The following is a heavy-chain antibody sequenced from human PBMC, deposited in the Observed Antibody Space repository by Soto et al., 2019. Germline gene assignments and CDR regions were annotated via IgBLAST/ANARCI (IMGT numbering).Heavy chain of an antibody. CDR2: IYYSGST. Sequence: PSETLSLTCTVSGGSISSSNYYWGWIRQPPGKGLEWIGTIYYSGSTYYNPSLKSRVTISVDTSKNQFSLKLSSVTAADTAVYYCASITAMAPHFDYWGQGTLVTVSS. CDR3: ASITAMAPHFDY. V-gene: IGHV4-39*01. D-gene: IGHD5-18*01. CDR1: GGSISSSNYY. J-gene: IGHJ4*02.